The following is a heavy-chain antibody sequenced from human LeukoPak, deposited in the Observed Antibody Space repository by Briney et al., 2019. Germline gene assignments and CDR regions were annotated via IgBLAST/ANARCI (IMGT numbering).Heavy chain of an antibody. V-gene: IGHV3-21*04. Sequence: GGSLRLSCAASGFTFSSYSMNWVRQAPGKGLEWVSSISSSSSYIYYADSVKGRFTISRDNSKDTLYLQMNSLRAEDTAVYYCARNENSGWGYFDYWGQGTLVTVSS. CDR1: GFTFSSYS. J-gene: IGHJ4*02. D-gene: IGHD5-12*01. CDR3: ARNENSGWGYFDY. CDR2: ISSSSSYI.